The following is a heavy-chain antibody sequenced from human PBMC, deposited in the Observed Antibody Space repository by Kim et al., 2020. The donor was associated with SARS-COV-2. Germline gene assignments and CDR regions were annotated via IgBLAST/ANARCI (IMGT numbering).Heavy chain of an antibody. Sequence: GGSLRLSCAASGFTFSSYGMHWVRQAPGKGLEWVAVIWYDGSNKSSADSVKGRFTISRENSKKTMSLQMNSLRAEDEAVYLCARDVPALGVAGGGDYWG. D-gene: IGHD2-15*01. CDR3: ARDVPALGVAGGGDY. CDR1: GFTFSSYG. CDR2: IWYDGSNK. V-gene: IGHV3-33*01. J-gene: IGHJ4*01.